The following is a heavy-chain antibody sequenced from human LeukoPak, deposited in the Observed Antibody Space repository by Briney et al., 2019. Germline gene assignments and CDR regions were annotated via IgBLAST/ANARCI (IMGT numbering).Heavy chain of an antibody. CDR3: AKDPDEDAFDI. Sequence: GGSLRLSCAASGFTFDDYGMSWVRQAPGKGLELVSGINWNGGSTGYADSVKGRFTISRDNAKNSLYLQMNSLRTEDTALYYCAKDPDEDAFDIWGQGTMVTVSS. CDR2: INWNGGST. CDR1: GFTFDDYG. V-gene: IGHV3-20*04. J-gene: IGHJ3*02.